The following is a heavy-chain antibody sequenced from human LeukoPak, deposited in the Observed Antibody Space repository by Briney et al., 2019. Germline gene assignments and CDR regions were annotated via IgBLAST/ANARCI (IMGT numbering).Heavy chain of an antibody. V-gene: IGHV1-69*05. CDR3: ARGIWFGVDYYFDY. CDR2: IIPIFGTA. CDR1: GGTFSSYA. D-gene: IGHD3-10*01. Sequence: EASVKVSCKASGGTFSSYAISWVRQAPGQGLEWMGGIIPIFGTANYAQKFQGRVTITTDESTSTAYMELSSLRSEGTAVYYCARGIWFGVDYYFDYWGQGTLVTVSS. J-gene: IGHJ4*02.